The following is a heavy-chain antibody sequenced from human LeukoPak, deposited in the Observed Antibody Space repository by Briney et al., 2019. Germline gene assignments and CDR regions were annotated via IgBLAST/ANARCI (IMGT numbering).Heavy chain of an antibody. D-gene: IGHD3-10*01. J-gene: IGHJ6*03. Sequence: ASVKVSCKASGYTFTSYDINWVRQATGQGLEWMGWMNPNSGNTGYAQKFQGRVTITADKSTSTAYMEMSSLRSEDTAVYYCARAMVRADGGYYYYYMDVWGKGTTVTVSS. CDR1: GYTFTSYD. CDR2: MNPNSGNT. V-gene: IGHV1-8*01. CDR3: ARAMVRADGGYYYYYMDV.